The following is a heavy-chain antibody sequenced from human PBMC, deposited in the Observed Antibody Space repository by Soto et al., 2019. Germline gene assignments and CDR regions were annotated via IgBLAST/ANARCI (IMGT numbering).Heavy chain of an antibody. D-gene: IGHD3-10*01. CDR3: ARFYASGSYPYDD. J-gene: IGHJ4*02. Sequence: GASVKVSCKASGYTFTTYGISWVRQAPGQGREWMGWISAYNGNTNYAQNLQGRVTMTTDTSTSTAYMALRSLRSDATAVYYCARFYASGSYPYDDWGQGTLVTVSS. V-gene: IGHV1-18*01. CDR1: GYTFTTYG. CDR2: ISAYNGNT.